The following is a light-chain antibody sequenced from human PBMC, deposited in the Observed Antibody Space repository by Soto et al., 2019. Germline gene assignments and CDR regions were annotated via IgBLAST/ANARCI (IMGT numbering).Light chain of an antibody. CDR2: GAS. Sequence: EIVLTQSPGTLSLSPGERATLSCRASQSISSSYLVWYQQKPGQAPRLLIFGASNRATGIPDRFSGSGSGTDFTLTISRLEPEDFAVYFCQQYGRSSYTFGQGTKLEIK. CDR1: QSISSSY. J-gene: IGKJ2*01. CDR3: QQYGRSSYT. V-gene: IGKV3-20*01.